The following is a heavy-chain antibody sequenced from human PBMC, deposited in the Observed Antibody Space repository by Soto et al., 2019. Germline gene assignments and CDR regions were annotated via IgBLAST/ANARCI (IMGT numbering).Heavy chain of an antibody. V-gene: IGHV1-69*12. D-gene: IGHD5-12*01. J-gene: IGHJ3*02. CDR1: GGTFSSYA. CDR3: ARTVEMATIHPCAFDI. CDR2: IIPIFGTA. Sequence: QVQLVQSGAEVKKPGSSVKVSCKASGGTFSSYAISWVRQAPGQGLEWMGGIIPIFGTANYAQKFQGRVTITADESTSTAYMGLSSLRSEDTAVYYCARTVEMATIHPCAFDIWGQGTMVTVSS.